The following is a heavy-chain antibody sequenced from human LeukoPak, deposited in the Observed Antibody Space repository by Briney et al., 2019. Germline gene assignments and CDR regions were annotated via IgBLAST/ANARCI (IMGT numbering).Heavy chain of an antibody. D-gene: IGHD4-17*01. Sequence: GGSLRLSCAASGFTFSSYSMNWVHQAPGKGLEWVSYISSSSSTIYYADSVKGRFTISRDNAKNSLYLQMNSLRAEDTAVYYCASGDYVLIDYWGQGTLVTVSS. CDR1: GFTFSSYS. J-gene: IGHJ4*02. CDR3: ASGDYVLIDY. V-gene: IGHV3-48*01. CDR2: ISSSSSTI.